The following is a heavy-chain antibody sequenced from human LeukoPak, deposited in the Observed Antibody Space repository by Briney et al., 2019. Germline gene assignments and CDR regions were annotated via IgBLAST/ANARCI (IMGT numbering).Heavy chain of an antibody. Sequence: GGSLRLSCAASGFTSSSYAMSWVRQAPGKGLEWVSAISGSGGSTYYADSVKGRFTISRDNSKNTLYLQMNSLRAEDTAVYYCAKARIVVVPAAMHALDYWGQGTLVTVSS. J-gene: IGHJ4*02. CDR2: ISGSGGST. CDR3: AKARIVVVPAAMHALDY. V-gene: IGHV3-23*01. CDR1: GFTSSSYA. D-gene: IGHD2-2*01.